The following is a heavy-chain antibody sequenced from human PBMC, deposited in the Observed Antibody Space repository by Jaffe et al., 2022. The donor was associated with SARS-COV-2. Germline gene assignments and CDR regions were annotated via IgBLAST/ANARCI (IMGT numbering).Heavy chain of an antibody. CDR2: IHTSGTT. D-gene: IGHD2-2*01. Sequence: QVQLQESGPGLVKPSQTLSLICTVSGGSISSGTYYWSWIRQPAGKGLEWFGRIHTSGTTDYNPSLKSRVTISVDTSKNQFSLKLSSVTAADTAVYYCARGGGYCSSASCWNWYFDLWGRGTLVTVSS. CDR3: ARGGGYCSSASCWNWYFDL. CDR1: GGSISSGTYY. V-gene: IGHV4-61*02. J-gene: IGHJ2*01.